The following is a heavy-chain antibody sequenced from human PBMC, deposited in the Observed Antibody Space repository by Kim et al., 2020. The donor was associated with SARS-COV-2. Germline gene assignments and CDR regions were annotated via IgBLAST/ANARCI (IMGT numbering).Heavy chain of an antibody. J-gene: IGHJ3*01. D-gene: IGHD6-13*01. CDR2: ISISSAYR. CDR3: ARVLAADDAFDL. Sequence: GGSLRLSCAASGFSFSIYKMNWVRQAPGKGLEWVSSISISSAYRYHADSVKGRFTISRDNAKNSLYLQMNSLRAEDTAVYYCARVLAADDAFDLWGQGTMVTVSS. CDR1: GFSFSIYK. V-gene: IGHV3-21*01.